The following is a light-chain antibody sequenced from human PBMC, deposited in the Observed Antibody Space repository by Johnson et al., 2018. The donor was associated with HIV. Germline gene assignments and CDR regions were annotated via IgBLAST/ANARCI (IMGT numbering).Light chain of an antibody. J-gene: IGLJ1*01. V-gene: IGLV1-51*02. CDR1: SSNIGNNY. CDR3: GTWDSSLSAV. Sequence: QSVLTQPPSVSAASGQKVNISCSGSSSNIGNNYVSWYRQLPGTAHKLLIYENNKRPSGIPDRFSASESGTSATLGITGTQTGDEADYYCGTWDSSLSAVFGTGTKVTVL. CDR2: ENN.